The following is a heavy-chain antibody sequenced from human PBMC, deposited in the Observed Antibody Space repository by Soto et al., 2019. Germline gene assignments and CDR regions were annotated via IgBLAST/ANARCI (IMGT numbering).Heavy chain of an antibody. CDR2: IKSKTDGGTT. J-gene: IGHJ5*02. V-gene: IGHV3-15*07. Sequence: EVQLVESGGGLVKPGGSLRLSCAASGFTFSNAWMNWVRQAPGKGLEWVGRIKSKTDGGTTDYAAPVKGRFTISRDESKNTLDLQRNSLKTGYTAVYYSTTDRGYRSGSWGQGTLVTVSP. CDR1: GFTFSNAW. CDR3: TTDRGYRSGS. D-gene: IGHD6-19*01.